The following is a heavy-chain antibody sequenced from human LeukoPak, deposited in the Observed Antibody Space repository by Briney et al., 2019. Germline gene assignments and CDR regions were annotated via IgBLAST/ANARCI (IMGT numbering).Heavy chain of an antibody. D-gene: IGHD3-16*01. CDR2: FDPEDGEA. Sequence: GASVKVSCKVSGYTLTELSMHWVRQAPGKGLEWMGGFDPEDGEAIYAQKFQGRVTMTEDTSTDTAYMELNSLRAEDTAVYYCASLGSGGGDAFDIWGQGTMVTVSS. CDR1: GYTLTELS. CDR3: ASLGSGGGDAFDI. V-gene: IGHV1-24*01. J-gene: IGHJ3*02.